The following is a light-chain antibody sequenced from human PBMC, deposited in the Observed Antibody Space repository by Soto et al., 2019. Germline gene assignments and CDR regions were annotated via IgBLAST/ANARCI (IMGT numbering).Light chain of an antibody. J-gene: IGKJ4*01. V-gene: IGKV3-11*01. Sequence: EIVLTQSPATLSLSPWERATLSCRASQSVSSYLAWYQQKPGQAPRLLIYDASNSATGIPARFSGSGSGTDFTLTISSLEPEDCAVYYCQQRSNWPLLTFGGGTKVEIK. CDR1: QSVSSY. CDR3: QQRSNWPLLT. CDR2: DAS.